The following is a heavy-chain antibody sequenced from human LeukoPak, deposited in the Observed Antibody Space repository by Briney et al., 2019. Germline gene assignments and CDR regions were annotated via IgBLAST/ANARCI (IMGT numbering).Heavy chain of an antibody. J-gene: IGHJ4*02. Sequence: GGSLRLSCAVSGFTFSNYWMSWVRQAPGKGLEWVANIKQDGNEKYYVDSVKGRFTISRDNAKNSLYLQMNSLRAEDTAVYYCARDRQDDFWSAYYDYWGRGTLVTVSS. CDR1: GFTFSNYW. CDR3: ARDRQDDFWSAYYDY. D-gene: IGHD3-3*01. V-gene: IGHV3-7*01. CDR2: IKQDGNEK.